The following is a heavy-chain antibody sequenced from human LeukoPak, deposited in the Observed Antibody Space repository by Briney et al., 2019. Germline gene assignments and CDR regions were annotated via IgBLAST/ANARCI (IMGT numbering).Heavy chain of an antibody. Sequence: GASVTVSCKASGYTFTRYYMHWVRQAPGQGLEWMGWINPNSGGTNYAQKFQGRVTITMDTSISTAYKELNRRGTGETGVYYCARARGNSSWDGALRYWGQGTLVTVSS. V-gene: IGHV1-2*02. CDR3: ARARGNSSWDGALRY. D-gene: IGHD6-13*01. J-gene: IGHJ4*02. CDR1: GYTFTRYY. CDR2: INPNSGGT.